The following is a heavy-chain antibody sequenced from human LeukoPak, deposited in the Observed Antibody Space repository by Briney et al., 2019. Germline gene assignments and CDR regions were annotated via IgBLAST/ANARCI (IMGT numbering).Heavy chain of an antibody. Sequence: SVKISCKSSGGPFNNYAINWVRQAPGQGLEWMGRIIPSLDYANYAQIRVTITADKSTATAYMELSGLRYEDTAVYYCARRTDHVDDAFDVWGQGTMVTVSS. CDR3: ARRTDHVDDAFDV. CDR1: GGPFNNYA. V-gene: IGHV1-69*04. CDR2: IIPSLDYA. D-gene: IGHD3/OR15-3a*01. J-gene: IGHJ3*01.